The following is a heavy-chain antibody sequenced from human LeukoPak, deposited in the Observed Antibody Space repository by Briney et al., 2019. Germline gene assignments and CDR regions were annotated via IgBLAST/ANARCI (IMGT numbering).Heavy chain of an antibody. Sequence: SEILSLTCTVSGGSISSHYWSWIRQPPGKGLEWIGYIYYSGSTNYNPSLKSRVTISVDTSKNQFSLKLSSVTAADTAVYYCARTTEGYCRGGSCYYYYYYMDVWGKGTTVTVSS. V-gene: IGHV4-59*11. CDR3: ARTTEGYCRGGSCYYYYYYMDV. CDR1: GGSISSHY. D-gene: IGHD2-15*01. J-gene: IGHJ6*03. CDR2: IYYSGST.